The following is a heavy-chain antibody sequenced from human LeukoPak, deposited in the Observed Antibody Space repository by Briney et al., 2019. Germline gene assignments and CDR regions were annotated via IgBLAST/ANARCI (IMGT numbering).Heavy chain of an antibody. CDR2: INHSRVT. J-gene: IGHJ4*02. V-gene: IGHV4-34*01. Sequence: SETLSLTCAVYGGSFSGYYWTWIRQSTGKGLEWIGEINHSRVTNYNPSLKRRVTISADTSKNQFSLRLTSVTAADTAVYFCARGHRGVLYYFDWWGRGTPVSVSS. D-gene: IGHD1-14*01. CDR3: ARGHRGVLYYFDW. CDR1: GGSFSGYY.